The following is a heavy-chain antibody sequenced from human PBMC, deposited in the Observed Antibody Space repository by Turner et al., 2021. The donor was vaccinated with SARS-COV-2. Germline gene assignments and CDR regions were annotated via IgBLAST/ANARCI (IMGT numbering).Heavy chain of an antibody. J-gene: IGHJ4*02. D-gene: IGHD4-17*01. Sequence: VHLQECGPGLGKPWQSVSHACTVTGGSISSGGYYCSWIRQHPGKGLEWNGDNHDGRGTYYNPTLKSRVTITVDTSKDQFYLKLSSVTAADTAVYYCARVYGGNANYFDYWGQGTLVTVSS. CDR2: NHDGRGT. CDR1: GGSISSGGYY. CDR3: ARVYGGNANYFDY. V-gene: IGHV4-31*03.